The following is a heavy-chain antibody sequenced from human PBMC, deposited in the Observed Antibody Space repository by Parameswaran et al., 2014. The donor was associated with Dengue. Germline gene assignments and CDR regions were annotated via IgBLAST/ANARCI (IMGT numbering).Heavy chain of an antibody. Sequence: RWIRQPPGKGLEWVAAISGSGSRTHYADSVKGRFTISRDMSKNTLYLQMNSLRADDTAVYYCAKGQGSGGDCCPFDYWGQGTLVTVSS. CDR3: AKGQGSGGDCCPFDY. V-gene: IGHV3-23*01. J-gene: IGHJ4*02. D-gene: IGHD2-21*02. CDR2: ISGSGSRT.